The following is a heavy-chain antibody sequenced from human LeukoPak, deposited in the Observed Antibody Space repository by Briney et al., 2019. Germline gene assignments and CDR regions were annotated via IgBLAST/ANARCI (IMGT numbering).Heavy chain of an antibody. J-gene: IGHJ4*02. D-gene: IGHD5-18*01. CDR3: ARGASGYT. V-gene: IGHV3-53*01. Sequence: LTGGSLRLSCAASGFTVSSNYMSWVRQAPGKGLEWVSVIYSGGSTYYADSVKGRFIISRDNSKNTLYLQVNSLRAEDTAVYYCARGASGYTWGQGTLVTVSS. CDR1: GFTVSSNY. CDR2: IYSGGST.